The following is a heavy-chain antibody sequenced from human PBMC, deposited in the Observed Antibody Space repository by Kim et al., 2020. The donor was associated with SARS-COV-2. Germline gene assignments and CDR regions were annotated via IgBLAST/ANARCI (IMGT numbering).Heavy chain of an antibody. CDR3: ARDLDTAMGPLIPFDC. V-gene: IGHV3-74*01. D-gene: IGHD5-18*01. J-gene: IGHJ4*02. Sequence: DSVKGRLTISRDIAKNVLYLQMNSLRAEDTAVYYCARDLDTAMGPLIPFDCWGQGTLLTVSS.